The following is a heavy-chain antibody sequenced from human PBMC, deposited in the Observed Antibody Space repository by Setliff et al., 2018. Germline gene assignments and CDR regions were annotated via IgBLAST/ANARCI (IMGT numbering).Heavy chain of an antibody. J-gene: IGHJ4*02. CDR1: GGSISISGYF. CDR2: LSYNGNA. Sequence: SETLSLTCTVSGGSISISGYFWGWIRQPPGKGLEWIGTLSYNGNAYYTPSLKSRVTISIDTSKNQFSLKLSSVTAADTAVYYCARHTIAMSTIISYFDYWGQGTLVTVSS. CDR3: ARHTIAMSTIISYFDY. D-gene: IGHD3-10*01. V-gene: IGHV4-39*01.